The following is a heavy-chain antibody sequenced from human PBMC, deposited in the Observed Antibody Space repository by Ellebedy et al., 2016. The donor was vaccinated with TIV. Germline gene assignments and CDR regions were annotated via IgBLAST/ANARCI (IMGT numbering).Heavy chain of an antibody. CDR1: GFTFGDYT. J-gene: IGHJ4*02. Sequence: GESLKISCAVSGFTFGDYTMTWFRQAPGKGLEWVGFIRSKVYGGTTEYAASVKGRFTISRDDSKSIAYLQMNSLKTEDTAVYYCTTENGLRDFWGQGTLVTVSS. D-gene: IGHD4-17*01. V-gene: IGHV3-49*03. CDR2: IRSKVYGGTT. CDR3: TTENGLRDF.